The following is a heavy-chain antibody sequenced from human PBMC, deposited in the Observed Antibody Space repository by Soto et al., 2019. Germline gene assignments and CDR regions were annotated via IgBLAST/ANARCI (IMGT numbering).Heavy chain of an antibody. CDR1: GYTFTNYA. Sequence: ASVKVSCKASGYTFTNYAIHWVRQAPGQRLEWMGWINAGNGNTKYSQKFQDRVTITRDTSASTAYMELSSLRSEDTAVYYCAASPGIAAAGTSPFDYWGQGTLVTVSS. CDR3: AASPGIAAAGTSPFDY. CDR2: INAGNGNT. V-gene: IGHV1-3*01. D-gene: IGHD6-13*01. J-gene: IGHJ4*02.